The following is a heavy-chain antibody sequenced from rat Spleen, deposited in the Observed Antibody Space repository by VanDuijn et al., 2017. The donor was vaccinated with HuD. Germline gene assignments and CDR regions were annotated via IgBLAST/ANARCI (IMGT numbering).Heavy chain of an antibody. V-gene: IGHV2S8*01. CDR1: GFSLISNS. CDR3: TRTGTYFDY. Sequence: QVQLKESGPGLVQPSQTLSLTCTVSGFSLISNSVHWVRQPPGKGLEWIATISSSGLTFYSSALKSRLSISRDASKSQVFLKVNSLQTEDTAIYFCTRTGTYFDYWGQGVMVTVSS. J-gene: IGHJ2*01. CDR2: ISSSGLT. D-gene: IGHD5-1*01.